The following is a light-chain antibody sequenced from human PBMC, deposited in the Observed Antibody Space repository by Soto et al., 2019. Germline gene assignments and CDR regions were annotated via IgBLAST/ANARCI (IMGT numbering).Light chain of an antibody. CDR2: GAR. CDR1: QSVNHN. CDR3: HQYNNWPPST. J-gene: IGKJ5*01. Sequence: EIVMTQSPVTLSVSPGERATLSCRAGQSVNHNVAWYQQKPGQAPRLLIYGARSRATGVPDRFSGSGTGTDFTLTISSLQAEDFGVYFCHQYNNWPPSTFGQGTRLEIK. V-gene: IGKV3-15*01.